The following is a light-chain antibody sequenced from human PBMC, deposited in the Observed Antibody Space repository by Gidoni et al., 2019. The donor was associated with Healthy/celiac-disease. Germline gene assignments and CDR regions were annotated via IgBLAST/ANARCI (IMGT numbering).Light chain of an antibody. CDR1: SGIMASYY. J-gene: IGLJ3*02. V-gene: IGLV6-57*01. CDR2: EDN. CDR3: QSYDISIHWV. Sequence: NFMLTQPQSVSEPPGKTVTISCTRRSGIMASYYVQWYQQRPGSSPTTVIYEDNQRPSGVPDRFSGSIDSSSNSASLTIYGLKTEDEADYDCQSYDISIHWVFGGGTNLTVL.